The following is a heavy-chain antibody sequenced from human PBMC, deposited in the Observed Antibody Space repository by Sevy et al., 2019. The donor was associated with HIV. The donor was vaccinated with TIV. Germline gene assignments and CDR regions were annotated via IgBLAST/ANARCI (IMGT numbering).Heavy chain of an antibody. CDR2: ISGSGGST. V-gene: IGHV3-23*01. J-gene: IGHJ6*02. Sequence: GGSLRLSCAASGFTFSSYAMSWVRQAPGKGLEWVSAISGSGGSTYYADSVKGRFTISRDNSKNTLYLQMNSLRAEDTAVYYCANGGYSYGRKVYYYYGMDVWGQGTTVTVSS. D-gene: IGHD5-18*01. CDR1: GFTFSSYA. CDR3: ANGGYSYGRKVYYYYGMDV.